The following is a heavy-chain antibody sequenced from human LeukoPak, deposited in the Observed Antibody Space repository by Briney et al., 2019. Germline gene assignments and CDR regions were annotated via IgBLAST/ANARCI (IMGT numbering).Heavy chain of an antibody. J-gene: IGHJ4*02. CDR1: GFTFSSYG. CDR3: ATDYGSGSY. V-gene: IGHV3-30*03. D-gene: IGHD3-10*01. Sequence: GGSLRLPCAASGFTFSSYGMHWVRQAPGKGLEWVAVISYDGSNKYYADSVKGRFTISRDNSKNTLYLQMNSLRAEDTAVYYCATDYGSGSYWGQGTLVTVSS. CDR2: ISYDGSNK.